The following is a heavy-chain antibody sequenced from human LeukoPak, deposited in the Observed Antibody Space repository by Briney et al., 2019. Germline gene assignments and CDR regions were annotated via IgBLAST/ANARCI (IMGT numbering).Heavy chain of an antibody. CDR2: IYSGGTT. J-gene: IGHJ4*02. V-gene: IGHV3-53*01. CDR3: ARRGAAAGTGDY. Sequence: GGSLRLSCAVSGFTVSGNYMSWVRQAPGKGLEWVSLIYSGGTTYYADSVKGRFTISRDNAKNTLYLQMNSLRAEDTAVYYCARRGAAAGTGDYWGQGTLVTVSS. D-gene: IGHD6-13*01. CDR1: GFTVSGNY.